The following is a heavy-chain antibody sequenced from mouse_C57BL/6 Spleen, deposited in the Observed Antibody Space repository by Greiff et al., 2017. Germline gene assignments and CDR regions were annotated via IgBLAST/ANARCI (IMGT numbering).Heavy chain of an antibody. CDR3: ARDYYGSTVYAMDY. CDR1: GYAFSSYW. CDR2: IYPGDGDT. D-gene: IGHD1-1*01. Sequence: VQLQQSGAELVTPGASVKISCKASGYAFSSYWMNWVKQRPGKGLEWIGQIYPGDGDTNYNGKFKGKATLTADKSSSTAYMQLSSLTSEDSAVYFCARDYYGSTVYAMDYWGQGTSVTVSS. J-gene: IGHJ4*01. V-gene: IGHV1-80*01.